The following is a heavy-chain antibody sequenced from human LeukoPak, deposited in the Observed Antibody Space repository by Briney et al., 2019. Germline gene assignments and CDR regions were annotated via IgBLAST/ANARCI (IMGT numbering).Heavy chain of an antibody. CDR3: AGLRRDGYNQIDY. Sequence: PSETLSLTCTVSGGSISSSSYYWGWIRQPPGKGLEWIGSIYYSGSTYYNPSLKSRVTISVDTSKNQFSLKLSSVTAADTAVYYCAGLRRDGYNQIDYWGQGTLVTVSS. D-gene: IGHD5-24*01. CDR1: GGSISSSSYY. V-gene: IGHV4-39*07. CDR2: IYYSGST. J-gene: IGHJ4*02.